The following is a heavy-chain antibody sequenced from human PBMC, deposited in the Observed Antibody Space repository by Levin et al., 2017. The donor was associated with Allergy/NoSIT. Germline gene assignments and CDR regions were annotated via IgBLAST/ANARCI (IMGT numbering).Heavy chain of an antibody. D-gene: IGHD4-17*01. CDR1: GFTFSTYS. CDR2: ISSSGSYI. J-gene: IGHJ4*02. Sequence: PGGSLRLSCAASGFTFSTYSMNWVRQAPGKGLECVSSISSSGSYIYYADSVKGRFTISRDNAKNSLYLQMNSLRAEDTAVYYCARDSLPCYGDRRGGFDYWGQGALVSVSS. V-gene: IGHV3-21*01. CDR3: ARDSLPCYGDRRGGFDY.